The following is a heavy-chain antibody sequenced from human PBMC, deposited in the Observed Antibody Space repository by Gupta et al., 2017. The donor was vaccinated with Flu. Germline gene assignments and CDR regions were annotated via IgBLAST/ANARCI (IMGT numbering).Heavy chain of an antibody. CDR1: GFTFNIYT. CDR2: ISSTSGHI. V-gene: IGHV3-21*01. D-gene: IGHD3-3*01. CDR3: ARDHPDSPYDSTQIFDY. J-gene: IGHJ4*02. Sequence: EVRLVESGGGLVRPGGSLRRSCAASGFTFNIYTLNWVRQAPGKGLEWVSSISSTSGHIYYAQSLRGRFTISRSNAENSVFLQMDSLRAEDTAVYYCARDHPDSPYDSTQIFDYWGRGTLVTVSS.